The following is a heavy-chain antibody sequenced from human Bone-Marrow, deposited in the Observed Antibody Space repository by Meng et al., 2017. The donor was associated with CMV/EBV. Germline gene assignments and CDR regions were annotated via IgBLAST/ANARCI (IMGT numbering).Heavy chain of an antibody. Sequence: SETLSLTCTVPGGSVSSGSYYWSWIRQPPGKGLEWIGYIYYSGSTNYNPSLKSRVTISVDTSKNQFSLKLSSVTAADTAVYYCARVSGSYQGHWFDPWGQGTLVTVSS. D-gene: IGHD1-26*01. V-gene: IGHV4-61*01. CDR2: IYYSGST. CDR1: GGSVSSGSYY. CDR3: ARVSGSYQGHWFDP. J-gene: IGHJ5*02.